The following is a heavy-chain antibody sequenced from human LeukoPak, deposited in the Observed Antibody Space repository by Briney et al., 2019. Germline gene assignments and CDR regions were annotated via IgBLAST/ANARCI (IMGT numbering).Heavy chain of an antibody. CDR1: GGTLSSYA. Sequence: GASVKVSCKASGGTLSSYAISWVRQAPGQGLEWMGGIIPLFGTPNYAQKFQSRVTITADESTSTVYMELSSLRSEDTAVYYCARGWLAETTVVTPYNYWGQGTLVTVSS. D-gene: IGHD4-23*01. CDR3: ARGWLAETTVVTPYNY. J-gene: IGHJ4*02. V-gene: IGHV1-69*13. CDR2: IIPLFGTP.